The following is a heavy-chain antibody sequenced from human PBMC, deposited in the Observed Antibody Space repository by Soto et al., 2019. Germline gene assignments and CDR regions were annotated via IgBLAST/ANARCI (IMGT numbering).Heavy chain of an antibody. V-gene: IGHV4-30-4*01. Sequence: QVQLQESGPGLVKPSQTLSLTCTVSGGSISSGDYYWSWIRQPPGKGLEWIGYIYYSGSTYYNPSLKSRVTISVDASEDQSRLKRSAVAAADTAVYCCARGDVDTAMGYYYYYGMDVWGQETTVTVSS. CDR1: GGSISSGDYY. CDR2: IYYSGST. CDR3: ARGDVDTAMGYYYYYGMDV. D-gene: IGHD5-18*01. J-gene: IGHJ6*02.